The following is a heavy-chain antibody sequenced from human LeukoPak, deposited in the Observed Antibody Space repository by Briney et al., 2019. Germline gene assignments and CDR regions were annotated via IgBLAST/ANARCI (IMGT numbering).Heavy chain of an antibody. J-gene: IGHJ3*02. V-gene: IGHV3-23*01. CDR1: GFTFSSYA. D-gene: IGHD3-22*01. CDR3: AKEESRITMTLGAFDM. Sequence: GGSLRLSCAASGFTFSSYAMSWVRQAPGKGLEWVSAISGSGGSTYYADSVKGRFTISRDNPKNTLYLQMNSLRAEDTAVYYCAKEESRITMTLGAFDMWGQGTMVTVSS. CDR2: ISGSGGST.